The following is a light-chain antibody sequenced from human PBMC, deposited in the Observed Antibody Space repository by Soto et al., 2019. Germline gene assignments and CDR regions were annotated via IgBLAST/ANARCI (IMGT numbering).Light chain of an antibody. CDR3: HQYNKWPVT. J-gene: IGKJ5*01. Sequence: IVITQSPVSLVVSPGERATLSCSASQNVLSNLAWYQQKPGQSPRLLIYGASARATGIPARFSGSGSGTEFTLTISSRQSQDFAIYYCHQYNKWPVTFGQGTRVQ. V-gene: IGKV3-15*01. CDR1: QNVLSN. CDR2: GAS.